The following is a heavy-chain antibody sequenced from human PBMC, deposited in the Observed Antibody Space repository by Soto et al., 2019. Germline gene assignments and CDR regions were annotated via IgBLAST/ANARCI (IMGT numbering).Heavy chain of an antibody. Sequence: PSETLSLTCTVSGDSITRSNFYWGWIRQPPGKGLEWLGSIFYSGSTFYNPALKSRVTFSVDTSKNHFSLKLSSVTAADTAVYYCARHKTTMLTVVSAFDPWGQGTRVPVSS. CDR1: GDSITRSNFY. CDR2: IFYSGST. V-gene: IGHV4-39*02. CDR3: ARHKTTMLTVVSAFDP. J-gene: IGHJ5*02. D-gene: IGHD3-22*01.